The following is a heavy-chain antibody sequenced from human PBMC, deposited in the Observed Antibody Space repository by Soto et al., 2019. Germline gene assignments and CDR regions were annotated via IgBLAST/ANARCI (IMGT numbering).Heavy chain of an antibody. J-gene: IGHJ5*02. CDR3: ASGNCSGGSCYIGP. D-gene: IGHD2-15*01. Sequence: SETLSLTCTVSGGSISSYYWSWIRQPPGKGLEWIGYINHSGSTNYNPSLKSRVTISVDTSKNQFSLKLSSVTAADTAVYYCASGNCSGGSCYIGPWGQGTLVTVSS. V-gene: IGHV4-59*12. CDR2: INHSGST. CDR1: GGSISSYY.